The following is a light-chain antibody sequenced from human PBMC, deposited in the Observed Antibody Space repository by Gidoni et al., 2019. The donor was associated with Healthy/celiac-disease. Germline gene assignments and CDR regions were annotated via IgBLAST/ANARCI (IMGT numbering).Light chain of an antibody. V-gene: IGKV1-39*01. J-gene: IGKJ3*01. CDR1: QSISSY. CDR2: AAS. Sequence: DIQMTQSPSSLSASVGDRVTITCRASQSISSYLNWYQQKPGKAPKLLIYAASSLQSGVPSRFSGRGSGTDFTLTISSLQPEDFATYYCQQSYSTPLTFXPXTKVDIK. CDR3: QQSYSTPLT.